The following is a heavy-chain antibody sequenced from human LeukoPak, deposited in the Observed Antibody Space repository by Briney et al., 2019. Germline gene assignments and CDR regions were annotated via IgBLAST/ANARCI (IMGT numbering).Heavy chain of an antibody. D-gene: IGHD4-17*01. J-gene: IGHJ3*02. CDR1: GFTFTDSA. V-gene: IGHV3-21*01. CDR3: ARDYGDDHYDAFDI. Sequence: GESLRLSCAGSGFTFTDSAINWVRQAPGKGLEWVSSINNIATHSYYAASVKGRFSISRDDAKNSVYLQMNSLRAEDTAVYYCARDYGDDHYDAFDIWGQGTMVTVSS. CDR2: INNIATHS.